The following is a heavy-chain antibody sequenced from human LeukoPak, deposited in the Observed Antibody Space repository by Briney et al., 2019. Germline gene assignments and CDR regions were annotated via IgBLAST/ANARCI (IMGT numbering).Heavy chain of an antibody. J-gene: IGHJ4*02. Sequence: GGSLRLSCAASGFTFSSYSMNWVRQAPGKGLEWVSYISSSSSTIYYADSVKGRFTISRDNAKNSLYLQMNGLRAEDTAVYYCARGKQWLNYWGQGTLVTVSS. V-gene: IGHV3-48*01. CDR3: ARGKQWLNY. CDR2: ISSSSSTI. D-gene: IGHD6-19*01. CDR1: GFTFSSYS.